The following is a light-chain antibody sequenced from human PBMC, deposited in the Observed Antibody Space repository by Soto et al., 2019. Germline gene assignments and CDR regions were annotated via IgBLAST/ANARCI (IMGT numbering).Light chain of an antibody. CDR2: VNSDGSH. J-gene: IGLJ3*02. V-gene: IGLV4-69*02. CDR1: SGHSNYA. CDR3: QTWGTGNWV. Sequence: QSVLTQSPSASASLGASVKLTCTLSSGHSNYAIAWHQQQPEKGPRYLMKVNSDGSHNKGDGIPDRFSGSSSGAERYLTISSLQSEDEADYYCQTWGTGNWVFGGGTKVTVL.